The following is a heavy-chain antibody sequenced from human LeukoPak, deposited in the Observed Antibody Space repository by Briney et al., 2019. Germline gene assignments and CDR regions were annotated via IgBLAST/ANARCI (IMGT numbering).Heavy chain of an antibody. V-gene: IGHV3-30*18. CDR1: GFSFNHYG. CDR3: AKPTTETTSYFFDY. D-gene: IGHD4-17*01. Sequence: PGGSLRLSCAASGFSFNHYGMHWFRQAPGKGLEWVASISYHTTDKFYADSVKGRFTISRDNSLDTLYLQMNSLRVEDTAIYYCAKPTTETTSYFFDYWGQGTLVTVSS. J-gene: IGHJ4*02. CDR2: ISYHTTDK.